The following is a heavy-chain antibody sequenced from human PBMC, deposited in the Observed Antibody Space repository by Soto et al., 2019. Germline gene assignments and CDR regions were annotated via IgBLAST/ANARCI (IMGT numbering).Heavy chain of an antibody. Sequence: SETLSLTCTVSGGSISSYYWSWIRQPPGKGLEWIGYIYYSGSTNYNPSLKSRVTISVDTSKNQFSLKLSSVTAADTAVYYCARDLDGEQLDYWRQGTLVTVSS. CDR3: ARDLDGEQLDY. D-gene: IGHD6-13*01. V-gene: IGHV4-59*01. CDR1: GGSISSYY. CDR2: IYYSGST. J-gene: IGHJ4*02.